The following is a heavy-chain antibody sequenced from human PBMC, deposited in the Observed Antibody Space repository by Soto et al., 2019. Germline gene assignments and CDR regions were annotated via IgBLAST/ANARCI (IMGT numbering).Heavy chain of an antibody. Sequence: QVQLVESGGGVVQPGRSLRLSCAASGFTFSSYAMHWVRQASGKGLEWVAVISYDGSNKYYADSVKGRFTISRDNSKNTLYLQMNSLRAEDTAVYYCAREITLYTAMVTGDDYWGQGTLVTVSS. J-gene: IGHJ4*02. V-gene: IGHV3-30-3*01. CDR3: AREITLYTAMVTGDDY. CDR2: ISYDGSNK. CDR1: GFTFSSYA. D-gene: IGHD5-18*01.